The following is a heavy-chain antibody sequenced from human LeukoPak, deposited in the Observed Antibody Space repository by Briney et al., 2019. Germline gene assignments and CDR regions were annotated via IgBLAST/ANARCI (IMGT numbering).Heavy chain of an antibody. D-gene: IGHD2-2*01. CDR3: ARAYVVVPAALDY. CDR2: IRSISSCI. Sequence: PGGCLRLACAASGFTLSSYSMSWGRQAPGRGVEWVSSIRSISSCIYYADSVKGRFTISRDNAKNSLYLQMNSLRAEDTAVYYCARAYVVVPAALDYWGQGTLVTVSS. CDR1: GFTLSSYS. V-gene: IGHV3-21*01. J-gene: IGHJ4*02.